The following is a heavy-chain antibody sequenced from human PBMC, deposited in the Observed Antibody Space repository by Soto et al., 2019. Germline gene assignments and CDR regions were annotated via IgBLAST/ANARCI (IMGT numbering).Heavy chain of an antibody. CDR3: ARGWGKYFDF. V-gene: IGHV4-59*01. J-gene: IGHJ2*01. CDR1: GGSINFYY. CDR2: SYYSGTT. D-gene: IGHD3-16*01. Sequence: QVQLQESGPGLVKPSETLSLTCTVSGGSINFYYWNWIRQPPGKGLEWIGHSYYSGTTNYNPSLGIRVMMSLETSKNQFSLNLQSVTPADTAVYYCARGWGKYFDFWGRGTLVTVSS.